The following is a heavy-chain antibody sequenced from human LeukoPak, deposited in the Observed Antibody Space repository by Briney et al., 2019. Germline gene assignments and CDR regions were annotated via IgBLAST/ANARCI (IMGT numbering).Heavy chain of an antibody. Sequence: TPSETLSLTCTVSGGSISSYYWSWIRQPPGKGLEWIGYIYYSGSTNYNPSLKSRVTISVDTSKNQFSLKLSSVTAADTAVYYCARSTGRFCSGYSCYGNDYWGQGTLVTVSS. J-gene: IGHJ4*02. V-gene: IGHV4-59*01. D-gene: IGHD2-15*01. CDR2: IYYSGST. CDR1: GGSISSYY. CDR3: ARSTGRFCSGYSCYGNDY.